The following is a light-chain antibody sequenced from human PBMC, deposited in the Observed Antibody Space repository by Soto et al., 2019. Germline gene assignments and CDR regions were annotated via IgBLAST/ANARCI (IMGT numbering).Light chain of an antibody. CDR3: QQHDDSFTWT. J-gene: IGKJ1*01. Sequence: ALTQSPGTLSLSPGERAILSCGPSQSVSSYLACYQPKPGQAPRLIIYGTSSRANGIPDTFSGSGSGTDFTLAITRLEPEDLAVYFCQQHDDSFTWTFGQGTKVDIK. V-gene: IGKV3-20*01. CDR1: QSVSSY. CDR2: GTS.